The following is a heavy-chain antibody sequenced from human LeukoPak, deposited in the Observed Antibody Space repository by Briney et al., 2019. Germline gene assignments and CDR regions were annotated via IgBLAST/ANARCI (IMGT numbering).Heavy chain of an antibody. Sequence: SETLSLTCTVSGGSISSTSYYWGWIRQPPGKGLEWIGSIYYSGSTYYNPSLKSRVTISVDTSKNQLSLKLSSVTAADTAVYYCASARTSSRRWFTFDYWGQGILVTVSS. CDR1: GGSISSTSYY. CDR2: IYYSGST. CDR3: ASARTSSRRWFTFDY. J-gene: IGHJ4*02. V-gene: IGHV4-39*01. D-gene: IGHD6-13*01.